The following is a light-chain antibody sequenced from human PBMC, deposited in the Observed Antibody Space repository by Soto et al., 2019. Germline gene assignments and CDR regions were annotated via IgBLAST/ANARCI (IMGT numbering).Light chain of an antibody. Sequence: DIQMTQSSSSLSASVGDTVAITCQATHDISNFLNWYQQRPGKAPRLLIYDASNLQTGVPSRFSGSGSGTDFTFSISNLQPEDLATYYCQQYDSFPISFGQGTRLEIK. CDR3: QQYDSFPIS. J-gene: IGKJ5*01. V-gene: IGKV1-33*01. CDR2: DAS. CDR1: HDISNF.